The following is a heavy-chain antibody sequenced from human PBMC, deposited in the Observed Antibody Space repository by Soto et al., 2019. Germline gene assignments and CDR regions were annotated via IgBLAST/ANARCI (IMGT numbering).Heavy chain of an antibody. J-gene: IGHJ4*02. CDR3: ARLRSSTVTTSSNDY. CDR2: INHSGST. D-gene: IGHD4-17*01. V-gene: IGHV4-34*01. CDR1: GGSFSGYY. Sequence: SETLSLTCAVYGGSFSGYYLSWIRQPPGKGLEWIGEINHSGSTNYNPSLKSRVTISVDTSKNQFSLKLSSVTAADTAAYYCARLRSSTVTTSSNDYWGQGTLVTVSS.